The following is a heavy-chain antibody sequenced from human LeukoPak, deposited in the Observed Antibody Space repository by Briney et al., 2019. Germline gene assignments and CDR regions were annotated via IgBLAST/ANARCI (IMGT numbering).Heavy chain of an antibody. J-gene: IGHJ3*02. V-gene: IGHV3-73*01. CDR1: GFTFSGSA. Sequence: GGSLRLSCAASGFTFSGSAMHWVRQASGNGLEWVGRIRSKANSYATAYAASVKGRFTISRDDSKNTAYLQMNSLKTEDTAVYYCTSRRFGEFGIDIWGQGTMVTVSS. D-gene: IGHD3-10*01. CDR2: IRSKANSYAT. CDR3: TSRRFGEFGIDI.